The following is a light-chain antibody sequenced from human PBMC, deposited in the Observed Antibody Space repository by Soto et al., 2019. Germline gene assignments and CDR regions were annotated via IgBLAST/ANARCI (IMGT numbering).Light chain of an antibody. Sequence: DIQMTQSPSSLSASVGDRDTITCQASQDISNYLNWYQQKPGKAPKLLIYDASNLETGVPSRFSGSGSGTYFTFTISSLQPEDIPTYYCQQYDNLPLTFGGGTKVEIK. CDR3: QQYDNLPLT. CDR2: DAS. J-gene: IGKJ4*01. CDR1: QDISNY. V-gene: IGKV1-33*01.